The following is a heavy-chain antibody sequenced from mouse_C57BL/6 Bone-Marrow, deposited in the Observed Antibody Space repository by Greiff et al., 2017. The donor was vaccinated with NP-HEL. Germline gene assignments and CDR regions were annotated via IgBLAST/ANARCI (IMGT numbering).Heavy chain of an antibody. Sequence: VQLQQSGAELVRPGASVKLSCTASGFNIKDYYMHWVKQRPEQGLEWIGRIDPEDGDTEYAPKFQGKATMPADTSSNTAYLQLSSLTAEDTAVYYCTPAGATVGPSYWYFEVWGTGTTVTVSS. CDR3: TPAGATVGPSYWYFEV. CDR1: GFNIKDYY. V-gene: IGHV14-1*01. D-gene: IGHD1-1*01. CDR2: IDPEDGDT. J-gene: IGHJ1*03.